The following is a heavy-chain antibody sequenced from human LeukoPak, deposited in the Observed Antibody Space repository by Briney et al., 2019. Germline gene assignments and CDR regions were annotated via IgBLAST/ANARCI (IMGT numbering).Heavy chain of an antibody. CDR1: GGSFSGYY. Sequence: SETLSLTCAVYGGSFSGYYWSWIRQPPGKGLEWIGEINHSGSTNYNPSLKSRVTISVDTSKNQFSLKLSSVTAADTAVYYCARGGREYSYGSRFNYYYDSSGYPLGYWGQGTLVTVSS. CDR2: INHSGST. J-gene: IGHJ4*02. CDR3: ARGGREYSYGSRFNYYYDSSGYPLGY. V-gene: IGHV4-34*01. D-gene: IGHD3-22*01.